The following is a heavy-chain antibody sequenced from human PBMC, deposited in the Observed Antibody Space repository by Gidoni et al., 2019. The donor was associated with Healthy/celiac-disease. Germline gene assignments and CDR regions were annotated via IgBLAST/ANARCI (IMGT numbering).Heavy chain of an antibody. D-gene: IGHD3-16*01. J-gene: IGHJ6*02. CDR1: GGSFSGYY. V-gene: IGHV4-34*01. Sequence: VQLQQWGAGLLKPSETLSLTCAVYGGSFSGYYWSWIRQPPGKGLEWIGEINHSGSTNYNPSLKSRVTISVDTSKNQFSLKLSSVTAADTAVYYCARGLGGYYYYGMDVWGQGTTVTVSS. CDR3: ARGLGGYYYYGMDV. CDR2: INHSGST.